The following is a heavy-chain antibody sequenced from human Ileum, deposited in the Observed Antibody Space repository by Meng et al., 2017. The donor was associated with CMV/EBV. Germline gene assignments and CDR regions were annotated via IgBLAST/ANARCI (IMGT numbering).Heavy chain of an antibody. D-gene: IGHD4-17*01. CDR2: INAGNSIT. J-gene: IGHJ4*02. CDR3: ARIGYGAHFDY. V-gene: IGHV1-3*01. Sequence: CKASGYNFTNYAIHWVRQAPGQGLEWMGWINAGNSITKYSQKFQDRVTFTRDTSASTGYMELSSLRSEDTAVYYCARIGYGAHFDYWGQGSLVTVSS. CDR1: GYNFTNYA.